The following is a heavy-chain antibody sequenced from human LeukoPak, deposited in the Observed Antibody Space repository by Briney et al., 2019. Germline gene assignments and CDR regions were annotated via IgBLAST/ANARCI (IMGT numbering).Heavy chain of an antibody. CDR2: IYPDDSDT. Sequence: GEALKISWNGSGYSFASSWIGWVRQMPGKGLEWMGIIYPDDSDTRYSPSFEGQITISVDKSISTAYLQCSSLKASDTDVYYCARHGHCTNGVCYSNYYYHMDVWGKGTTVTVSS. D-gene: IGHD2-8*01. J-gene: IGHJ6*03. CDR1: GYSFASSW. CDR3: ARHGHCTNGVCYSNYYYHMDV. V-gene: IGHV5-51*01.